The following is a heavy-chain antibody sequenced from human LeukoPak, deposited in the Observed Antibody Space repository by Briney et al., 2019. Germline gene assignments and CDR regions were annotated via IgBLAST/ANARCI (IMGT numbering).Heavy chain of an antibody. CDR2: ISSSSSYI. Sequence: GGSLRLSCAASGFTFSSYGMNWVRQAPGKGLEWVSSISSSSSYIYYADSVKGRFTISRDNAKNSLYLQMNSLRAEDTAVYYCARDWGGYYYDSSGYPPDYWGQGTLVTVSS. V-gene: IGHV3-21*01. J-gene: IGHJ4*02. CDR3: ARDWGGYYYDSSGYPPDY. CDR1: GFTFSSYG. D-gene: IGHD3-22*01.